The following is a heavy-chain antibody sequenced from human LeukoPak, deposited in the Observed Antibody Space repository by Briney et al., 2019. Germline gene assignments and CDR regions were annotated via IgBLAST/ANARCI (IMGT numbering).Heavy chain of an antibody. Sequence: PSETLSLTCTVSGGSISSYYWSWIRQPAGKGLEWIGRIYTSGSTNYNPSLKSRVTMSVDTSKNQFSLKLSSVTAADTAVYYCARHGRRMVRGNYYFDYWGQGTLVTVSS. CDR3: ARHGRRMVRGNYYFDY. CDR2: IYTSGST. CDR1: GGSISSYY. V-gene: IGHV4-4*07. J-gene: IGHJ4*02. D-gene: IGHD3-10*01.